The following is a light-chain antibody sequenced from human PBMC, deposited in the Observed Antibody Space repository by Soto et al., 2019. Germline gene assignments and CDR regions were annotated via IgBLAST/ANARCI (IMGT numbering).Light chain of an antibody. CDR3: SSYTSSTTWV. V-gene: IGLV2-14*01. CDR1: SSDVGGYNY. Sequence: QSALTQPASVSGSPGQSITISCTGTSSDVGGYNYVSWYQQHPGKAPKLMIYGVSNRPSGVSSRFSGSKSGNTASLTISALQAEDEADYYCSSYTSSTTWVFGGGTQLIVL. J-gene: IGLJ3*02. CDR2: GVS.